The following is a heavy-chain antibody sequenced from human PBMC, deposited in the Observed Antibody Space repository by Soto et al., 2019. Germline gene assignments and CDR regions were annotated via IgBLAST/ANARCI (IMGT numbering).Heavy chain of an antibody. J-gene: IGHJ5*02. V-gene: IGHV3-74*01. D-gene: IGHD4-17*01. CDR1: GFTFSGYW. CDR2: INGDGRTT. Sequence: EVQLVESGGGVVPPGGSLRLSCAASGFTFSGYWMHWVRQAPGKGLMWVSRINGDGRTTNYADSVKGRFTISRKNAKNTLYLPMNSLRAEDTALYYCARAAYGEYWFDPWGQGTLVTVSS. CDR3: ARAAYGEYWFDP.